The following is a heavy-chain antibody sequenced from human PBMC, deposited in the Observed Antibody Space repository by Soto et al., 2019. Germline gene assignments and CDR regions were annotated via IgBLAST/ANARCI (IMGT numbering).Heavy chain of an antibody. V-gene: IGHV4-30-4*01. D-gene: IGHD3-22*01. CDR1: GGSISSGDYY. Sequence: SETLSLTCTVSGGSISSGDYYWSWIRQPPGKGLEWIGYIYYSGSTYYNPSLKSRVTISVDTSKNQFSLKLSSVTAADTAVYYCAIQYDSSGYSFYYFDYWGQGNLVTVSS. J-gene: IGHJ4*02. CDR3: AIQYDSSGYSFYYFDY. CDR2: IYYSGST.